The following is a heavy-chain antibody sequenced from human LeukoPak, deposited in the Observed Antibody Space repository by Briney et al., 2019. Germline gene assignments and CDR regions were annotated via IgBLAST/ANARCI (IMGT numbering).Heavy chain of an antibody. D-gene: IGHD5-18*01. CDR1: GASISSYY. V-gene: IGHV4-59*08. J-gene: IGHJ4*02. Sequence: SETLSLTCTVSGASISSYYWSWIRQPPGRGLEWIGYTHYSGTTDYNPSLRSRLTISVDTSKIQFSLKLASVTAADTAMYYCLTVDTTMGVDYWGQGTLVTVSS. CDR2: THYSGTT. CDR3: LTVDTTMGVDY.